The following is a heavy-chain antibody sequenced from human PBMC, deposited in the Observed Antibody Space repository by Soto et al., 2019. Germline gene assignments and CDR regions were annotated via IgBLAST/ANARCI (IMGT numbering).Heavy chain of an antibody. Sequence: QLQLVESGGGVVQPGRSLRISCAASGFTFSSYAMHWVRQAPGKGLEWVAVISYDGSNKYYADSVKGRFTISRDNSKNALYLQMNSLRAEDTAVYYCARGGSGWYKDGMDVWGQGTTVTGSS. CDR2: ISYDGSNK. D-gene: IGHD6-19*01. CDR3: ARGGSGWYKDGMDV. V-gene: IGHV3-30-3*01. J-gene: IGHJ6*02. CDR1: GFTFSSYA.